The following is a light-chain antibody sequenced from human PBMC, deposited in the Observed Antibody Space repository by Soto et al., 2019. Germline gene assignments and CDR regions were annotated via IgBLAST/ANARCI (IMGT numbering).Light chain of an antibody. V-gene: IGKV3-20*01. Sequence: EIVLTQSPGTLSLSPGERATLSCRASQSVPSNYIAWYQHKTGQAPRLLIYAASSSATGVPGRFSGSGYGTEFTLTISRLESEDFAVYYCQHYGNSPYTFGQGTKLEI. J-gene: IGKJ2*01. CDR2: AAS. CDR3: QHYGNSPYT. CDR1: QSVPSNY.